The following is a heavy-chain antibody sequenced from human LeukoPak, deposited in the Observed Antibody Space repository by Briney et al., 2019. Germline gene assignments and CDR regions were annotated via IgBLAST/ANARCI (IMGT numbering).Heavy chain of an antibody. CDR2: VRSDGGSE. CDR3: AKDRYSTSSTFTINPFDY. D-gene: IGHD2-2*01. CDR1: GFTFNSYG. J-gene: IGHJ4*02. V-gene: IGHV3-30*02. Sequence: GGSLRLSCATSGFTFNSYGMNWVRQAPGKGLEWVAFVRSDGGSEYYADSVKGRFSISRDNPKRTVDLQMNSLRLEDTAIYYCAKDRYSTSSTFTINPFDYWGQGILVTVSS.